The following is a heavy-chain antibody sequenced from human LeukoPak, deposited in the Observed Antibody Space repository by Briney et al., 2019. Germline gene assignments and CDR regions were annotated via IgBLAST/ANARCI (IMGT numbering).Heavy chain of an antibody. Sequence: ASVKVSCKASGYTFTSYAKNWVRQAPGQGLEWMGGIIPIFGTANYAQKFQGRVTITADKSTSTAYMELSSLRSEDTAVYYCARASDYYDSSAYGEPWGQGTLVTVSS. J-gene: IGHJ5*02. CDR1: GYTFTSYA. CDR2: IIPIFGTA. D-gene: IGHD3-22*01. V-gene: IGHV1-69*06. CDR3: ARASDYYDSSAYGEP.